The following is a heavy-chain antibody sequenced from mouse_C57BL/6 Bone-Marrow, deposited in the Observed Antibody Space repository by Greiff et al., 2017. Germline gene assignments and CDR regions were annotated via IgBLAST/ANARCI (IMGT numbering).Heavy chain of an antibody. Sequence: QVQLQQPGAELVKPGASVKLSCKASGYTFTNYWMHWVKQRPGQGLEWIGMMHPNGGSPDYNEKFKSEATLSVDKSSRTAYMELSSLTSEDSAVYYCAQAYDYTDYTMDYWGQGASVTVSS. J-gene: IGHJ4*01. D-gene: IGHD2-4*01. V-gene: IGHV1-64*01. CDR1: GYTFTNYW. CDR3: AQAYDYTDYTMDY. CDR2: MHPNGGSP.